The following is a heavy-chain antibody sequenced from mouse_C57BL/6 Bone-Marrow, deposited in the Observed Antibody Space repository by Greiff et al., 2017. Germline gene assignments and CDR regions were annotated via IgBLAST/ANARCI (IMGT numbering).Heavy chain of an antibody. J-gene: IGHJ3*01. CDR2: IDPENGDT. CDR1: GFNIKDDY. Sequence: EVHLVESGAELVRPGASVKLSCTASGFNIKDDYMHWVKQRPEQGLEWIGWIDPENGDTEYASKFQGKATITADTSSNTAYLQLSSLTSEDTAVYYCTTSDSPWFAYWGQGTLVTVSA. V-gene: IGHV14-4*01. CDR3: TTSDSPWFAY. D-gene: IGHD2-12*01.